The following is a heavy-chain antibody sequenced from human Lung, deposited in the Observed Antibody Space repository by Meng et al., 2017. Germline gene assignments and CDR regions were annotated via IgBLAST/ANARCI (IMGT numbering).Heavy chain of an antibody. V-gene: IGHV4-4*02. CDR2: IYHGGDT. CDR3: ASWIYSCGWQ. Sequence: QVQLQESGPGLVKPSGTLTLPCGVSGGSISSIDWWSWVRQPPGKWLEWIGEIYHGGDTNYNPSLKSRVTIAIDRSKNQFSLKLSSVTAADTAVYYCASWIYSCGWQWGQGTLVTVSS. CDR1: GGSISSIDW. J-gene: IGHJ4*02. D-gene: IGHD6-19*01.